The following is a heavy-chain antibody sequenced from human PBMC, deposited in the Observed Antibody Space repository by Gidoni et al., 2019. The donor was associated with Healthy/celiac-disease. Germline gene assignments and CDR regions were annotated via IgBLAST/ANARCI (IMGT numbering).Heavy chain of an antibody. CDR1: GFTFSSYG. D-gene: IGHD6-13*01. J-gene: IGHJ4*02. CDR2: ISYDGSNK. Sequence: QVQLVESGGGGVQPGRSLRLACAASGFTFSSYGMHWVRQAPGKGLEWVAVISYDGSNKYYADSVKGRFTISRDNSKNTLYLQMNSLRAEDTAVYYCAKEHPIAAAGGFDYWGQGTLVTVSS. CDR3: AKEHPIAAAGGFDY. V-gene: IGHV3-30*18.